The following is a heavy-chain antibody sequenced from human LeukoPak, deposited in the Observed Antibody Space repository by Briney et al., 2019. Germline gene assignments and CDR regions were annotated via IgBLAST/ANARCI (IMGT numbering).Heavy chain of an antibody. CDR1: GGSFSGYY. J-gene: IGHJ4*02. CDR2: INHSGST. Sequence: PSETLSLTCAVYGGSFSGYYWSWIRQPPGKGLEWIGEINHSGSTNYNPSLKSRVTISVDTSKNQFSLKLSSVPAADTAVYYCARINYDYVWGSYPLYYFDYWGQGTLVTVSS. V-gene: IGHV4-34*01. CDR3: ARINYDYVWGSYPLYYFDY. D-gene: IGHD3-16*01.